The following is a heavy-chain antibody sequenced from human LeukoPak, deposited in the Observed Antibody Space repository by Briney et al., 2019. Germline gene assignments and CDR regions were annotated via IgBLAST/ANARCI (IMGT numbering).Heavy chain of an antibody. CDR3: AKRSTRRVGATGALDY. Sequence: PGGSLRLSCAASGFTFSSYAMSWVRQAPGKGLEWVSAISGSGGSTYYADSVKGRFTISRDNSKNTLYLQMNSLRAEDTAVYYCAKRSTRRVGATGALDYWGQGTLVTVSS. V-gene: IGHV3-23*01. CDR1: GFTFSSYA. CDR2: ISGSGGST. D-gene: IGHD1-26*01. J-gene: IGHJ4*02.